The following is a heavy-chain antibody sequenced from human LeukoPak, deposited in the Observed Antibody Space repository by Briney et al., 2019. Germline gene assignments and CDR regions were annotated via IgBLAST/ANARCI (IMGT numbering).Heavy chain of an antibody. Sequence: SETLSLTCTVSGGSVSSGSYYWSWIRQPPGKGLEWIGYIYYSGSTNYNPSLKSRVTISVDTFKNQFSLKLSSVTAADTAVYYCARQWNWDYGMDVWGQGTTVTVSS. CDR2: IYYSGST. J-gene: IGHJ6*02. CDR3: ARQWNWDYGMDV. D-gene: IGHD1-7*01. V-gene: IGHV4-61*01. CDR1: GGSVSSGSYY.